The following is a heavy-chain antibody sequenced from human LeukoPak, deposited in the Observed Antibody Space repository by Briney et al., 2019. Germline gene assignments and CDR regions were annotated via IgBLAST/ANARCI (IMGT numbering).Heavy chain of an antibody. CDR3: ARDPGYGDYSFDI. CDR1: GFTFSSYA. D-gene: IGHD4-17*01. Sequence: GGSLRLSCAASGFTFSSYAMSWVRQAPGKGLEWVSYISSSSSTIYYADSVKGRFTFSRDNAKNSLYLQMNSLRAEDTAVYYCARDPGYGDYSFDIWGQGTMVTVSS. V-gene: IGHV3-48*04. J-gene: IGHJ3*02. CDR2: ISSSSSTI.